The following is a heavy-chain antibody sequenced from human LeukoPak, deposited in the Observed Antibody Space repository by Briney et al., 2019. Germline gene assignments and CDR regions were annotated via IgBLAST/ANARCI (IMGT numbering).Heavy chain of an antibody. D-gene: IGHD2/OR15-2a*01. J-gene: IGHJ6*03. CDR3: ARPRFPYYRLSGADYQYMDV. V-gene: IGHV1-24*01. CDR2: FDPEDGET. Sequence: ASVKVSCKVSGYTLTELSMHWVRQAPGKGLEWMEGFDPEDGETIYAQKFQGRVRITADKSTSTAYMELSSLRSEDTAVYYCARPRFPYYRLSGADYQYMDVWGKGTTVTVSS. CDR1: GYTLTELS.